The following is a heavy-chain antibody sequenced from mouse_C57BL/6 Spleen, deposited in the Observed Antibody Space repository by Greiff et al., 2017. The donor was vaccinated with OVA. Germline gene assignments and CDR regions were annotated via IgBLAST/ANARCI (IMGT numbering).Heavy chain of an antibody. CDR3: ARVRAY. CDR2: INPNNGGT. J-gene: IGHJ3*01. V-gene: IGHV1-26*01. Sequence: EAQLQQSGPELVKPGASVKISCKASGYTFTDYYMNWVKQSHGKSLEWIGDINPNNGGTSYNQKFKGKATLTVDKSSSTAYMELRSLTSEDSAVYYCARVRAYWGQGTLVTVSA. CDR1: GYTFTDYY. D-gene: IGHD3-2*02.